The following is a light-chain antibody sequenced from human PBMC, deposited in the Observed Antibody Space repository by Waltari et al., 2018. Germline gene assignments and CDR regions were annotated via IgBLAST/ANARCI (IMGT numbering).Light chain of an antibody. J-gene: IGKJ3*01. CDR2: AAS. Sequence: DIQMTQSPSSLSASVGDRVTITCRANQNISSYLNWYQQKPGKAPKLVIYAASSLQSGVPSRFSGSGSGTDVTLTISNLQPEDFATYYCQQSYSTPFTFGPGTKVDIK. V-gene: IGKV1-39*01. CDR1: QNISSY. CDR3: QQSYSTPFT.